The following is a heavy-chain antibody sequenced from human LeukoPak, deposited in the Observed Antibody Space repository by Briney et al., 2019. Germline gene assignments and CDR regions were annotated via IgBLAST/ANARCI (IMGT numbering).Heavy chain of an antibody. CDR2: ISSSSTI. CDR1: GFTFSSYW. Sequence: GGSLRLSCAASGFTFSSYWMSWVRQAPGKGLEWVSSISSSSTIYYADSVKGRFTISRDNAKNSLYLQMNSLRAEDTAVYYCARRRDGYNLGGYWGQGTLVTVSS. J-gene: IGHJ4*02. D-gene: IGHD5-24*01. V-gene: IGHV3-69-1*02. CDR3: ARRRDGYNLGGY.